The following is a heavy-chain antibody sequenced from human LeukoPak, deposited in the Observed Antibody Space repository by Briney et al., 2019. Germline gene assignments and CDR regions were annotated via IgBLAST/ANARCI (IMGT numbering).Heavy chain of an antibody. CDR3: ARDTGDYDYYYYMDV. Sequence: ASVKVSCKASGYTFTSYGISWVRQAPGQGLEWMGWISAYNGNTNYAQKLQGRVTMTTDTSTSTAYMELRSLRSDDTAVYYCARDTGDYDYYYYMDVWGKGTTVTISS. V-gene: IGHV1-18*01. D-gene: IGHD3-16*01. CDR1: GYTFTSYG. J-gene: IGHJ6*03. CDR2: ISAYNGNT.